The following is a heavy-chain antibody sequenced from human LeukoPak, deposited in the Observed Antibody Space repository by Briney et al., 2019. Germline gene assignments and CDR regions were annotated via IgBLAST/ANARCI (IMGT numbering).Heavy chain of an antibody. V-gene: IGHV3-30*02. CDR1: GFTFSSYG. CDR2: IRYDGSNK. CDR3: AKGSIVVITSYYFDY. J-gene: IGHJ4*02. Sequence: GGSLRLSCAASGFTFSSYGMHWVRQAPGKGLEWVAFIRYDGSNKYYADSVKGRFTISRDNSKNTLYLQMSSLRAEDTAVYYCAKGSIVVITSYYFDYWGQGTLVTVSS. D-gene: IGHD3-22*01.